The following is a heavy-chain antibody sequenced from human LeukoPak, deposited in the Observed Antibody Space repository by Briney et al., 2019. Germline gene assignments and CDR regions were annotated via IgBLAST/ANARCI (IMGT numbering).Heavy chain of an antibody. CDR1: GGSISSSSYY. J-gene: IGHJ5*02. CDR2: IFYSGST. D-gene: IGHD3-10*01. CDR3: ARDRVRGGITA. Sequence: SETLSLTCTVSGGSISSSSYYWGWIHQPPGKGLEWIGSIFYSGSTYYNPSLKSRVTISVDRSKNQFSLKLSSVTAADTAVYYCARDRVRGGITAWGQGTLVTVSS. V-gene: IGHV4-39*07.